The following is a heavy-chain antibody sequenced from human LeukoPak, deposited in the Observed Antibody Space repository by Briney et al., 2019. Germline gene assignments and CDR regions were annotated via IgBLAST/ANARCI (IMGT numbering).Heavy chain of an antibody. CDR3: ARTDSSGWYVFDY. CDR2: MHYSGTT. J-gene: IGHJ4*02. D-gene: IGHD6-19*01. CDR1: GGSISSHY. V-gene: IGHV4-59*11. Sequence: SETLSLTCTVSGGSISSHYWSWIRQTPGKGLEWIAYMHYSGTTKENPSLESRVTTSVDTSKNQFSLKLSSVTAADTAVYYCARTDSSGWYVFDYWGQGTLVTVSS.